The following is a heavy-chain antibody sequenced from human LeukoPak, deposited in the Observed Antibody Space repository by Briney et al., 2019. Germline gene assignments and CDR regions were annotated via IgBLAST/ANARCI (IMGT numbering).Heavy chain of an antibody. V-gene: IGHV1-2*06. Sequence: ASVKVSCKASGYTFTGYYMHWVRQAPGQGLDWMGRINPNSGGTNYAQRFQGRVTMTRDTSISTAYMELSRLRSDDTAVYYCARGHSLGPGIAARDSRLYYWGQGTLVTVSS. J-gene: IGHJ4*02. D-gene: IGHD6-6*01. CDR1: GYTFTGYY. CDR2: INPNSGGT. CDR3: ARGHSLGPGIAARDSRLYY.